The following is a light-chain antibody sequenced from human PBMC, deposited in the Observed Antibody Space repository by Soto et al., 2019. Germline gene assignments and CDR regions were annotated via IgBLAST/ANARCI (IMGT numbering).Light chain of an antibody. J-gene: IGKJ1*01. CDR1: QDIGND. Sequence: IRMTQSPSSMSASVGDRVTITCRASQDIGNDLGWYQQKPGKAPRLLISTASTLESGVPARFSGSGSGTHFILTISSLQPEDFATYFCLQDYNYPRTFGQGTQVEI. V-gene: IGKV1-6*01. CDR2: TAS. CDR3: LQDYNYPRT.